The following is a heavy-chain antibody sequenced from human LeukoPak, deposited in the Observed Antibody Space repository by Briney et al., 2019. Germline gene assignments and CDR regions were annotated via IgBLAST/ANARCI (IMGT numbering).Heavy chain of an antibody. Sequence: SETLSLTCTVSGGSISSSSYYWGWIRQPPGKGLEWIGSIYYSGSTHYNPSLKSRVTISVDTSKNQFSLKLSSVTAADTAVYYCARRPHYYYYMDVWGKGTTVTVSS. D-gene: IGHD1-14*01. J-gene: IGHJ6*03. V-gene: IGHV4-39*01. CDR2: IYYSGST. CDR3: ARRPHYYYYMDV. CDR1: GGSISSSSYY.